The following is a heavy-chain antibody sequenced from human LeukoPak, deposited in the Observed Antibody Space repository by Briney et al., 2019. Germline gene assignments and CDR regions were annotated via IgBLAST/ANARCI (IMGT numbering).Heavy chain of an antibody. Sequence: SQTLPLTCTVSGGSISSGSYYWSWIRQPAGKGLEWIGRIYTSGSTNYNPSLKSRVTISVDTSKNQFSLKLSSVTAADTAVYYCARGEAERYFDWVSRFNYYYMDVWGKGTTVTISS. CDR3: ARGEAERYFDWVSRFNYYYMDV. D-gene: IGHD3-9*01. CDR2: IYTSGST. V-gene: IGHV4-61*02. J-gene: IGHJ6*03. CDR1: GGSISSGSYY.